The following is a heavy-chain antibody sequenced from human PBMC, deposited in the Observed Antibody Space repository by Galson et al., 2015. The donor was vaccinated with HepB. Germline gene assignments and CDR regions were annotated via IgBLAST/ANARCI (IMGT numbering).Heavy chain of an antibody. CDR3: ARGGWVVGATTFDY. CDR1: GYTFTSYG. CDR2: ISAYNGNT. J-gene: IGHJ4*02. D-gene: IGHD1-26*01. V-gene: IGHV1-18*01. Sequence: SVTVSCKASGYTFTSYGISWVRQAPGQGLEWMGWISAYNGNTNYAQKLQGRVTMTTDTSTSTAYMELRSLRSDDTAMYYCARGGWVVGATTFDYWGQGTLVTVSS.